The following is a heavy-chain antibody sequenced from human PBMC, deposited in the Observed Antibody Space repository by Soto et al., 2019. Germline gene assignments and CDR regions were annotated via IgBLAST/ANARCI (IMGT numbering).Heavy chain of an antibody. Sequence: GGPLRLSCAASGFSFTNFAMSWVRQAPGKGLEWVAGIGASGDITWYADSVKGRLPISRDNSKNTLYLQLNSLRFEDTAVYYCAKDDFTDRGDDYFDYWGPGTLVTVSS. J-gene: IGHJ4*02. CDR2: IGASGDIT. D-gene: IGHD2-21*02. CDR1: GFSFTNFA. CDR3: AKDDFTDRGDDYFDY. V-gene: IGHV3-23*01.